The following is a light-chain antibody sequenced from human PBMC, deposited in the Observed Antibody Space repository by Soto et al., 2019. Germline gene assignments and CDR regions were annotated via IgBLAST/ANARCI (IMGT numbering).Light chain of an antibody. J-gene: IGKJ1*01. V-gene: IGKV1-5*03. Sequence: DIQMTQSPSTLSASIGDRFAVSCVASDNIGPWVAWYQQKPGKAPKLLIYKASTLETGAPSRFAGSGSGTGFTLTITRLQPDDFATYYCQHYNSYSRTFGQGTKVDI. CDR1: DNIGPW. CDR2: KAS. CDR3: QHYNSYSRT.